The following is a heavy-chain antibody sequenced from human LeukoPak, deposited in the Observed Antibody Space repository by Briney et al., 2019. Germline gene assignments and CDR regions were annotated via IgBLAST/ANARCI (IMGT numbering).Heavy chain of an antibody. V-gene: IGHV3-7*01. Sequence: PGGSLRLSCAASGFTFSSYWMSWVRQAPGKGLEWVANIKQDGSEKYYVDSVKGRFTISRDNAKNSLYLQMNSLRAEDTAVYYCARGADDILTGYPNHDAFDIWGQGTMVTVSS. CDR2: IKQDGSEK. D-gene: IGHD3-9*01. CDR3: ARGADDILTGYPNHDAFDI. CDR1: GFTFSSYW. J-gene: IGHJ3*02.